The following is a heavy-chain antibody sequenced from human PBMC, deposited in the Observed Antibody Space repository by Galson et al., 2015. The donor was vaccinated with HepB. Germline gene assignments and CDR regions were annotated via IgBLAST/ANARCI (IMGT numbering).Heavy chain of an antibody. CDR3: ARDIMVRGTTTIEYFQH. CDR2: ISTYNGDT. V-gene: IGHV1-18*01. D-gene: IGHD3-10*01. J-gene: IGHJ1*01. Sequence: SVKVSCKASGYTFPTYGISWVRQAPGQGLEWMGWISTYNGDTDYAQNLQGRVTMTTGTSTRTVYMELRSLRSDDTAVYYCARDIMVRGTTTIEYFQHWGQGTLLIVSS. CDR1: GYTFPTYG.